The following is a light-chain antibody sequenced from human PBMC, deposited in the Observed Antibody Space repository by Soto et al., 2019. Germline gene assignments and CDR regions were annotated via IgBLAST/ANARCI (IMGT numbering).Light chain of an antibody. J-gene: IGLJ2*01. CDR3: CSYTSNVVA. CDR2: DVA. CDR1: SSDVGGYKY. Sequence: QSALTQPASVSGSPGQSVTTSCTGTSSDVGGYKYVSWYQQHPNRAPKLIIYDVANRPSGVSNRFSGSKSGDTASLTISGLQADDEANYYCCSYTSNVVAFGGGTKLTVL. V-gene: IGLV2-14*03.